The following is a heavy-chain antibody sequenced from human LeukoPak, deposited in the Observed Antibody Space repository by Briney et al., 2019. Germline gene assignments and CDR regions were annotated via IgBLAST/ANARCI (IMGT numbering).Heavy chain of an antibody. CDR1: GFTFSRFW. CDR3: VRDAVTAY. J-gene: IGHJ4*02. Sequence: GGSLRLSCAVSGFTFSRFWMSWVRQAPGKGLEWVANIKEDGSEKYYVDSVKGRFTISRDNAKNSLFLQMNSLRNEDTAVYYCVRDAVTAYWGQGTLVTVSS. CDR2: IKEDGSEK. D-gene: IGHD1-14*01. V-gene: IGHV3-7*01.